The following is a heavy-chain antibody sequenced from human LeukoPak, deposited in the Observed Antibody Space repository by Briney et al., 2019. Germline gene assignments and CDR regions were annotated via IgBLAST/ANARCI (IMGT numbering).Heavy chain of an antibody. CDR1: GYTFAGYY. CDR3: ARGRIWYSYGSLYFDY. Sequence: ASVKVSCKASGYTFAGYYMHWVRQAPGQGLEWMGWINPNSGGTNYAQKFQGRVTMTRDTPISTAYMELSRLRSDDTAVYYCARGRIWYSYGSLYFDYWGQGTLVTVSS. CDR2: INPNSGGT. J-gene: IGHJ4*02. V-gene: IGHV1-2*02. D-gene: IGHD5-18*01.